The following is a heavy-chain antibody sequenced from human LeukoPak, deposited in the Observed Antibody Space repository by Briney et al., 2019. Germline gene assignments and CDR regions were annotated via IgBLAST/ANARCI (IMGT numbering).Heavy chain of an antibody. CDR2: ISYDGSNK. CDR3: ARDRGPGIFGVEGGDY. J-gene: IGHJ4*02. V-gene: IGHV3-30*03. D-gene: IGHD3-3*01. CDR1: GFTFSSYG. Sequence: GGSLRLSCAASGFTFSSYGMHWVRQAPGKGLEWVAVISYDGSNKYYADSVKGRFTISRDNSKNTLYLQMNSLRAEDTAVYYCARDRGPGIFGVEGGDYWGQGTLVTVSS.